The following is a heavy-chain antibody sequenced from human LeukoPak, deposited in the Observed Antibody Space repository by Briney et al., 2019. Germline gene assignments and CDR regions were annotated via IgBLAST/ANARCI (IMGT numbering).Heavy chain of an antibody. V-gene: IGHV3-23*01. CDR1: GFTFSSYA. Sequence: TGGSLRLSCATSGFTFSSYAMSWVRQAPGKGLEWVSGIGASGGSTYYADSVKGRFTISRDNSKNTLYLQMNSLRAEDTAVYYCVRDPLGGHFDYWGQGTLVTVSS. J-gene: IGHJ4*02. CDR3: VRDPLGGHFDY. CDR2: IGASGGST.